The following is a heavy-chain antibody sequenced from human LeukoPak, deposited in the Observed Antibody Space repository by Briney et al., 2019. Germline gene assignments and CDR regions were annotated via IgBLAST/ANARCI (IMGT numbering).Heavy chain of an antibody. D-gene: IGHD1-26*01. CDR3: ARVGDNSGSYPAEFDY. Sequence: ASVKVSCKASGYTFTSYDINWVRQATGQGLEWMGWMNPNSGNTGYAQKFQGRVTITRNTSISTAYMELSSLRSEDTAVYYCARVGDNSGSYPAEFDYWGQGTLVTVSS. CDR2: MNPNSGNT. V-gene: IGHV1-8*03. CDR1: GYTFTSYD. J-gene: IGHJ4*02.